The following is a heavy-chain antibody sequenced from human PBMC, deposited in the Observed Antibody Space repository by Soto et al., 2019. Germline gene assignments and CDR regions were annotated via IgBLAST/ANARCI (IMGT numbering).Heavy chain of an antibody. V-gene: IGHV1-18*01. J-gene: IGHJ4*02. CDR2: ITPYSGNT. D-gene: IGHD2-15*01. Sequence: QVHLLPSGAEVEKPGASVKVSCRTSGYTFTDYGISWVRQAPGQGLEWMGWITPYSGNTNYAQKLQGRVTMTADTSTSTAYMELRSLTSDDTGVYYCARGGSSYKPPNYDYWGQGTLVTVSS. CDR1: GYTFTDYG. CDR3: ARGGSSYKPPNYDY.